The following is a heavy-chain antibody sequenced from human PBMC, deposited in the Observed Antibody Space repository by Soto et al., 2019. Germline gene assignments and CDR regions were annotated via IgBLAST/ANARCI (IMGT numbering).Heavy chain of an antibody. J-gene: IGHJ4*02. CDR1: GYTFTGYY. CDR3: ARDSGNSGYDPPDY. Sequence: GASVKVSCKASGYTFTGYYMHWVRQAPGQGLEWMGWINPNSGGTNYAQKFQGWVTMTRDTSISTAYMELSRLRSDDTAVYYCARDSGNSGYDPPDYWGKGTLVTVSS. V-gene: IGHV1-2*04. CDR2: INPNSGGT. D-gene: IGHD5-12*01.